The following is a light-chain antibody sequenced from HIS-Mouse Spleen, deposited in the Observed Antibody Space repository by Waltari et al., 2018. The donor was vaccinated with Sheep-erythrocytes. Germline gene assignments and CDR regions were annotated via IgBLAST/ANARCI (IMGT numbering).Light chain of an antibody. CDR1: SSDVGSYNL. J-gene: IGLJ3*02. CDR2: EGS. Sequence: QSALTQPASVSGSPGQSITISCTGTSSDVGSYNLVSWYQQHPGKAPKLMIYEGSKRPSGVSNRFSGSKSGNPPSLTISGLQAEDEADYYCCSYAGSSTPWVFGGGTKLSVL. V-gene: IGLV2-23*01. CDR3: CSYAGSSTPWV.